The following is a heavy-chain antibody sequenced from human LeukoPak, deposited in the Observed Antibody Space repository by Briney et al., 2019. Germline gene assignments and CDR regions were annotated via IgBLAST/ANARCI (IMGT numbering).Heavy chain of an antibody. V-gene: IGHV3-7*01. J-gene: IGHJ3*02. CDR2: MKQDGSEK. CDR3: ARDRTNDYGHNVGAFDI. CDR1: AFTFSVHW. Sequence: GGSLRLSCAPSAFTFSVHWMSWVRQAPGKGLGWVANMKQDGSEKYYVDSVKGRFTISRDNAKNSLYLQMNSLRAEDTAVYYCARDRTNDYGHNVGAFDIWGRGTLVTVSS. D-gene: IGHD4-17*01.